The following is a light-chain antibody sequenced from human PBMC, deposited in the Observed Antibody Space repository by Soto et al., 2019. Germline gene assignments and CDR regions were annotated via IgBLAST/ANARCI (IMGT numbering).Light chain of an antibody. CDR2: WAS. CDR3: QQYYDAPQN. V-gene: IGKV4-1*01. CDR1: QSVLYSSNNKNY. J-gene: IGKJ1*01. Sequence: DIVITQSPDSLAVSLGERATINCKSSQSVLYSSNNKNYLAWYQQKPGQPPKLLIYWASTRESGVPDRFSGSGSGTDFTLNISSLQAEDVEVYYCQQYYDAPQNFGQGTKVEIK.